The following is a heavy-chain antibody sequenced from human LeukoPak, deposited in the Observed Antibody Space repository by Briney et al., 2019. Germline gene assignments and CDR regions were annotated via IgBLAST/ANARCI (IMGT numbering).Heavy chain of an antibody. CDR3: ARVVPSSSINH. J-gene: IGHJ5*02. V-gene: IGHV1-2*06. D-gene: IGHD6-19*01. Sequence: ASVKGSCKTSGYTFTGYYIHWVRQAPGQGLEWMGRINPNSGGTNSAQKFQGRVTMTRDTSITTAYMELSSLRSDDTAVYYCARVVPSSSINHWGQGTLVTVSS. CDR1: GYTFTGYY. CDR2: INPNSGGT.